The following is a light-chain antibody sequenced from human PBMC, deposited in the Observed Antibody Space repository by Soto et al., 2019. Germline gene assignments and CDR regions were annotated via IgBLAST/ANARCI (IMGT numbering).Light chain of an antibody. V-gene: IGLV2-11*01. Sequence: QSVLTQPHSVSGSPGQSFTISCSGTSSDVGHYNFVSWYQHHPGKAPKLLIYDVTTRPSGVPDRFSGSKSGNTASLTISGLQAEDEADFYCCSYAGSYTWVFGGGTQLTVL. CDR2: DVT. CDR3: CSYAGSYTWV. CDR1: SSDVGHYNF. J-gene: IGLJ3*02.